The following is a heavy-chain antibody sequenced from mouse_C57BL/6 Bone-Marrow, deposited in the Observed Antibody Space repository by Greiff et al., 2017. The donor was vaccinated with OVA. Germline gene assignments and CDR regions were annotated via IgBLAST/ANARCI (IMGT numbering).Heavy chain of an antibody. CDR2: ISYDGSN. CDR1: GYSITSGYY. J-gene: IGHJ3*01. V-gene: IGHV3-6*01. D-gene: IGHD2-3*01. Sequence: VQLQQSGPGLVKPSQSLSLTCSVTGYSITSGYYWNWIRQFPGNKLEWMGYISYDGSNNYNPSLKNRISITRDTSKNQFFLKLNSVTTEDTATYYCATYDGYYPAYWGQGTLVTVSA. CDR3: ATYDGYYPAY.